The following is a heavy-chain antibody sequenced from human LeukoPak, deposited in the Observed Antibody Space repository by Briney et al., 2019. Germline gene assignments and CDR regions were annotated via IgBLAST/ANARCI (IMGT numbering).Heavy chain of an antibody. Sequence: GGSLRLSCAVSGLTFSSYNMNWVHQAPGKGLEWVSYISNSGSMIYYADSVKGRFTLSRDNAKNSLYLQMNSLRDEDTAVYYCARGPISGWSADYWGQGTLVTVSS. CDR1: GLTFSSYN. CDR2: ISNSGSMI. CDR3: ARGPISGWSADY. V-gene: IGHV3-48*02. J-gene: IGHJ4*02. D-gene: IGHD6-19*01.